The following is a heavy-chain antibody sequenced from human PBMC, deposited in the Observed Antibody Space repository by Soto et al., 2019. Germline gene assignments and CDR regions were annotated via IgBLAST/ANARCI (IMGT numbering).Heavy chain of an antibody. Sequence: QVQLQESGPGLVTPPGTLSLTCAVSGDSISTSIWWTWVLLPPGKGLEWIGEIYHRGTTNYNPSLKSRVTISVDKSNNQFSLKLTSLTAADTAVYFCTRRGDGSGSRDYWGQGTLVTVFS. CDR1: GDSISTSIW. D-gene: IGHD3-10*01. CDR2: IYHRGTT. CDR3: TRRGDGSGSRDY. J-gene: IGHJ4*02. V-gene: IGHV4-4*01.